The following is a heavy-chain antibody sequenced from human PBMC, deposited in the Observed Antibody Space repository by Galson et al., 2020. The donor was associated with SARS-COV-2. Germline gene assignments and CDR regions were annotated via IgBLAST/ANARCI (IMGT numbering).Heavy chain of an antibody. Sequence: SETLSLTCTVSGGSISSGSYYWSWIRQPAGKGLEWIGRIYTGVNTNYNPSLKSRVTISVDTSKNQFSLKLSSVTAADTAVYYWARESRWDLYFDHWGQGTLVTVSS. CDR3: ARESRWDLYFDH. V-gene: IGHV4-61*02. CDR2: IYTGVNT. D-gene: IGHD1-26*01. J-gene: IGHJ4*02. CDR1: GGSISSGSYY.